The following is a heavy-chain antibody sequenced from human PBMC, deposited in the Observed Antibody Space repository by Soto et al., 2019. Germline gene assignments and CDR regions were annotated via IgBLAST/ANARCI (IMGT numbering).Heavy chain of an antibody. D-gene: IGHD2-21*01. CDR3: AWYDEGRSDCDLGY. CDR2: ISRDGSNA. CDR1: GFTFSSYV. V-gene: IGHV3-30-3*01. J-gene: IGHJ4*02. Sequence: QVQLVESGGGVVQPGRSLTLSCVASGFTFSSYVIHWVRQTPDKGLEWVAFISRDGSNAYYADSVKGRFTISRDNSKNTLYLEMNSLRAEDTAVYYCAWYDEGRSDCDLGYWGQGTLVIVSS.